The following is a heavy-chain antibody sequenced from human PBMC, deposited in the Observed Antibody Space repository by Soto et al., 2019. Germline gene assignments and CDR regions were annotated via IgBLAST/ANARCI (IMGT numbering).Heavy chain of an antibody. CDR3: ARDRSSSWSGGFDP. CDR1: GGSFSGYY. V-gene: IGHV4-34*01. Sequence: QVQLQQWDAGLLKPSETLSLTCAVYGGSFSGYYWSWIRQPPGKGLEWIGEINHSGSTNYNPSLKSRVTISVDTSKNQFSLKLSSVTAADTAVYYCARDRSSSWSGGFDPWGQGTLVTVSS. J-gene: IGHJ5*02. D-gene: IGHD6-13*01. CDR2: INHSGST.